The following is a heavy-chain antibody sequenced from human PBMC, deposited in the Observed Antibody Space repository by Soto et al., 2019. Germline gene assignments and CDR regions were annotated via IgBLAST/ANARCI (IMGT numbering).Heavy chain of an antibody. CDR2: IRSKANSYAT. D-gene: IGHD1-26*01. J-gene: IGHJ4*02. V-gene: IGHV3-73*01. CDR3: TRRGATFPFAY. CDR1: GFTFSGSA. Sequence: EVQLVESRGGLVQPGGSLKLSCAASGFTFSGSAMHWVRQASGRELEWVGRIRSKANSYATAYAASVKGRFTISRDDSKNTAYLQMNSLKTEDTTVYYCTRRGATFPFAYWGQGTLVTVAA.